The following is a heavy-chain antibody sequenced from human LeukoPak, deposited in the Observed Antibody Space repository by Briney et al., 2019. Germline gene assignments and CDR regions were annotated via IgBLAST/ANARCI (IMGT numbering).Heavy chain of an antibody. J-gene: IGHJ4*02. Sequence: GGSLRLSCTASGLSVRTTYMSWVRQAPGKGLEGVSVLYTGGGTDHADSVKGRFTISRDNSKNTLSLQMNSLRAEDTAIYYCTRSGYRHPYHFDSWGQGTLVTVSS. CDR3: TRSGYRHPYHFDS. D-gene: IGHD3-22*01. V-gene: IGHV3-53*01. CDR1: GLSVRTTY. CDR2: LYTGGGT.